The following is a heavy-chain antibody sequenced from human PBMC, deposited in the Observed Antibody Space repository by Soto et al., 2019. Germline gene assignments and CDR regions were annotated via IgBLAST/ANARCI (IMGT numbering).Heavy chain of an antibody. J-gene: IGHJ4*02. CDR3: ARGARDTAMAPPDY. V-gene: IGHV3-13*01. Sequence: GGSLRLSCAASGFTFSSYDMHWVRQATGKGLEWVSAIGTAGDTYYPGSVKGRFTISRENAKNSLYLQMNSLRAEDTAVYYCARGARDTAMAPPDYWGQGTLVTVSS. CDR2: IGTAGDT. D-gene: IGHD5-18*01. CDR1: GFTFSSYD.